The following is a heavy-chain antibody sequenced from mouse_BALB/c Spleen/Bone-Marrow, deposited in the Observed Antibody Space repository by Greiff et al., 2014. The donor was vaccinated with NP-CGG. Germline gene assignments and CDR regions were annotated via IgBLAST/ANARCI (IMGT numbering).Heavy chain of an antibody. CDR1: GYTFSSYW. CDR3: ASFYGRFAY. V-gene: IGHV1-9*01. Sequence: VMLVESGAELMKPGASVKISCKATGYTFSSYWIEWVKQRPGHGLEWIGEILPGSGSTNYNEEFKGKATFTADTSSNTAYMQLSSLTSEDSAVYYCASFYGRFAYWGQGTLVTVSA. CDR2: ILPGSGST. J-gene: IGHJ3*01. D-gene: IGHD1-1*02.